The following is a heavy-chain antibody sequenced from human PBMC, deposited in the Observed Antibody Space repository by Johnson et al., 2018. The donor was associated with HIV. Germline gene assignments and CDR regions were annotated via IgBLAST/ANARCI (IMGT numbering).Heavy chain of an antibody. CDR1: GFTFSSYW. J-gene: IGHJ3*02. Sequence: VLLVESGGGLVQPGGSLRLSCAASGFTFSSYWMSWVRQAPGKGLEWVGRIKSKTDGGTTDYAAPVKGRFTISRDDSKNTLYLQMNSLKTEDTAVYYCTTDPWGSDAFDIWGQGTMVTVSS. CDR3: TTDPWGSDAFDI. D-gene: IGHD7-27*01. V-gene: IGHV3-15*01. CDR2: IKSKTDGGTT.